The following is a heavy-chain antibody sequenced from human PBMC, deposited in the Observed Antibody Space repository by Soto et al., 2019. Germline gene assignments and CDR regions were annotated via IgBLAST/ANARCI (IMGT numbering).Heavy chain of an antibody. Sequence: ESLKISCKGSGYTFTNYWVGWVRQMPGKGLEWMGIIHPADPDTRYSPSFQGQVTISADKSISTAYLRWSSLTASDTAMDCCPKHGETVVDSRMDIWGQGHPVTISS. CDR3: PKHGETVVDSRMDI. D-gene: IGHD2-2*01. CDR2: IHPADPDT. J-gene: IGHJ6*02. V-gene: IGHV5-51*01. CDR1: GYTFTNYW.